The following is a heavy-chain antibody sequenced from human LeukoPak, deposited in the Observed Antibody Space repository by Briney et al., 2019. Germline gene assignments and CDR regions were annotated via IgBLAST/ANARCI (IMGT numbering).Heavy chain of an antibody. J-gene: IGHJ4*02. CDR1: GYTFTSYD. Sequence: ASVKVSCKASGYTFTSYDINWVRQATGQGLEWMGWMNPNSGSTGYAQKFQGRVTMTRNTSISTAYMELSSLRSEDTAVYYCARGIGDYGDYTHDYWGQGTLVTVSS. CDR3: ARGIGDYGDYTHDY. D-gene: IGHD4-17*01. CDR2: MNPNSGST. V-gene: IGHV1-8*01.